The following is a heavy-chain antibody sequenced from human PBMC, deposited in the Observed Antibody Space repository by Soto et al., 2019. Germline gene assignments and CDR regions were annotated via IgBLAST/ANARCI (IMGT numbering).Heavy chain of an antibody. CDR1: GFTFSSYD. CDR2: IGTAGDT. J-gene: IGHJ6*02. CDR3: ARGNVGGWFGELYLPDYYYYGMDV. D-gene: IGHD3-10*01. V-gene: IGHV3-13*01. Sequence: GGSLRLSCAASGFTFSSYDMHWVRQATGKGLEWVSAIGTAGDTYYPGSVKGRFTISRENAKNSLYLQMNSLRAEDTAVYYCARGNVGGWFGELYLPDYYYYGMDVWGQGTTVTVSS.